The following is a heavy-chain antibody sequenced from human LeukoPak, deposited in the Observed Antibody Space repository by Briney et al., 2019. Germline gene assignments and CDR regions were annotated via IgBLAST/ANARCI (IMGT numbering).Heavy chain of an antibody. Sequence: SETLSLTCTVSGGSISSGGYYWSWIRQPPGKGLEWIGYIYHSGSTYYIPSLKSRVTISVDRSKNQFSLKLSSVTAADTAVYYCARRYSGWYPLWGQGTLVTVSS. D-gene: IGHD6-19*01. CDR1: GGSISSGGYY. J-gene: IGHJ4*02. CDR2: IYHSGST. CDR3: ARRYSGWYPL. V-gene: IGHV4-30-2*01.